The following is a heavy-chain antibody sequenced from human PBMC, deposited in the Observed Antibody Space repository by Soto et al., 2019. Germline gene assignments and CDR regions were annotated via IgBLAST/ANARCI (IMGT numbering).Heavy chain of an antibody. Sequence: EVQLVESGGGMVQPGGSLRVSCAASGFTLSSYSMHWVRQAPGKGLEWVSYISGSGGTIYYADSVKGRFTISRDNAKNSLSVQMNRLTDEDTAVYFCARELGLRSRGWSYYFGFWGQGTRVTVSS. V-gene: IGHV3-48*02. CDR1: GFTLSSYS. D-gene: IGHD1-7*01. CDR3: ARELGLRSRGWSYYFGF. J-gene: IGHJ4*02. CDR2: ISGSGGTI.